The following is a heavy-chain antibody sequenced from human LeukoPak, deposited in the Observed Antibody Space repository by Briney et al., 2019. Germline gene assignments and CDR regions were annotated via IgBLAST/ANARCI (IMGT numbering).Heavy chain of an antibody. D-gene: IGHD5-18*01. CDR2: ISGSGGST. Sequence: PGGSLRLSCAASEFTLSSYAMSWVRQAPGKGLEWVSAISGSGGSTYYADSVKGRFTISRDNSKNTLYLQMNSLRAEDTAVYYCAKVFIQRSYYFDYWGQGTLVTVSS. V-gene: IGHV3-23*01. CDR1: EFTLSSYA. J-gene: IGHJ4*02. CDR3: AKVFIQRSYYFDY.